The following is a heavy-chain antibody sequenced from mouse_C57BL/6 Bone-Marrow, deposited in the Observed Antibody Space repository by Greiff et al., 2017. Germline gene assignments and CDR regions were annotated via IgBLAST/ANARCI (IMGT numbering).Heavy chain of an antibody. CDR2: IHPSDSAT. CDR1: GYTFTSYW. V-gene: IGHV1-74*01. D-gene: IGHD1-1*01. Sequence: QVQLQQPGAELVKPGASVKVSCKASGYTFTSYWMHWVKQRPGQGLEWIGRIHPSDSATNYNQKFKGKATLTVDKSSSTAYMQLSSLTSEDSAVYYCAYGSSSYYFDDWGQGTTLTVSS. CDR3: AYGSSSYYFDD. J-gene: IGHJ2*01.